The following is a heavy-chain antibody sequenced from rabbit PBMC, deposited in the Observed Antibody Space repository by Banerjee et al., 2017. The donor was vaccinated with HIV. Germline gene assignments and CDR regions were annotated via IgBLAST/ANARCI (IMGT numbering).Heavy chain of an antibody. Sequence: QLKETGGGLVQPGGSLTLSCKASGFDFSSYYMNWVRQAPGKGLEWIGVIYPNYGTTDYARWVNGRFTISNDNAQNTVYLQMNSLTAVDRATYFCARDDSSGWASLNLWGQGTLVTVS. CDR2: IYPNYGTT. V-gene: IGHV1S7*01. CDR3: ARDDSSGWASLNL. J-gene: IGHJ4*01. CDR1: GFDFSSYY. D-gene: IGHD4-1*01.